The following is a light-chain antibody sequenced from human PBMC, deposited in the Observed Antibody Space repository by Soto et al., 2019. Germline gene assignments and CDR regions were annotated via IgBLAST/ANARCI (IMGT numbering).Light chain of an antibody. Sequence: DIQMTQSPSSLSASVGDRVTITCRANQSISSHLNWYQHKPGKAPQLLIYATSTLNGGVPSRFSGSGSVTDFSLTISSLQPEDCAAYYCQQSFTSLPITFGHGTKVDLK. CDR2: ATS. V-gene: IGKV1-39*01. CDR1: QSISSH. CDR3: QQSFTSLPIT. J-gene: IGKJ3*01.